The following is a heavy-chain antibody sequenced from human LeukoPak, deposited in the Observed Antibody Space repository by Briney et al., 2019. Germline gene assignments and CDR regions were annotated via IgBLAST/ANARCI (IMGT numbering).Heavy chain of an antibody. J-gene: IGHJ4*02. CDR2: IIPIFGTA. CDR3: ARDEWLLSFDY. Sequence: SVKVSCKASGGTFSSYAISWVRQAPGQGLEWMGGIIPIFGTANYAQKLQGRVTMTTDTSTSTAYMELRSLRSDDTAVYYCARDEWLLSFDYWGQGTLVTVSS. CDR1: GGTFSSYA. D-gene: IGHD6-19*01. V-gene: IGHV1-69*05.